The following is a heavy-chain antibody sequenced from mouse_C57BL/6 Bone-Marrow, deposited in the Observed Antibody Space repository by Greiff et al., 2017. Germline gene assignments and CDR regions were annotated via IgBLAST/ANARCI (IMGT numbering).Heavy chain of an antibody. D-gene: IGHD3-2*02. CDR2: ISSGGSYT. J-gene: IGHJ3*01. Sequence: EVQVVESGGDLVKPGGSLKLSCAASGFTFSSYGMSWVRQTPDKRLEWVATISSGGSYTYYPDNVKGRFTISRDNAKNTLYLQMSSLKSEDTAMYYCARLYSSGPCAYWGQGTLVTVSA. CDR3: ARLYSSGPCAY. CDR1: GFTFSSYG. V-gene: IGHV5-6*01.